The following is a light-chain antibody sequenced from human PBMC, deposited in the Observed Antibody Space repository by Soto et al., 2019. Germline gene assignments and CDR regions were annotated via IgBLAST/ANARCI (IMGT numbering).Light chain of an antibody. V-gene: IGKV3-11*01. CDR1: QSVGSY. Sequence: EIVMPQSPATLSVSLGGRATLSCRASQSVGSYLVWYQQKPGQAPRLLIYDASKRAAGIPARFSGSGSGTDFTLTITNLEPEDFALYYCQQRTNWRITFGQGTRLEI. CDR2: DAS. J-gene: IGKJ5*01. CDR3: QQRTNWRIT.